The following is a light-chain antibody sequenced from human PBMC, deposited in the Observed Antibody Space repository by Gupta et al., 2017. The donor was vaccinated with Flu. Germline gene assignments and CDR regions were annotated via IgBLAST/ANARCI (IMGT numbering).Light chain of an antibody. J-gene: IGKJ2*01. V-gene: IGKV3-20*01. CDR2: GAA. CDR1: QTLSSY. CDR3: QQYGSSPPYT. Sequence: ERPTLSCRAGQTLSSYLAWFQQKPGQAPRLLIYGAASRATGIPDRFSGSGSGTDFTLTISRLEPEDFAVYYCQQYGSSPPYTFGQGTKLEI.